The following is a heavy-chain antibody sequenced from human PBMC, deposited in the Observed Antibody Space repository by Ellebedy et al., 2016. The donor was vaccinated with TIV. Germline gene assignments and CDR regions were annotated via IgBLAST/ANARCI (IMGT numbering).Heavy chain of an antibody. CDR3: ASEGPWLESVS. Sequence: ASVKVSXXASSNTFTSYSLHWMRQAPGQGLDWMGWINPNSGRTHYAQKFQGRVTMTTDTSINTAFLAISGLRSDDTAVYFCASEGPWLESVSWGQGTLVTVSS. CDR1: SNTFTSYS. D-gene: IGHD3-9*01. J-gene: IGHJ5*02. CDR2: INPNSGRT. V-gene: IGHV1-2*02.